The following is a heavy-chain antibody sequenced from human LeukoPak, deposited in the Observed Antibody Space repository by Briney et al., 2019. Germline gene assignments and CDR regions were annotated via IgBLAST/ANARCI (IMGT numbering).Heavy chain of an antibody. J-gene: IGHJ3*02. CDR3: ARGPPRGTMIVVDMPHAFDI. CDR2: IYYSKNT. V-gene: IGHV4-39*02. CDR1: GGSISSSSAY. Sequence: PSETLSLTCTVSGGSISSSSAYWGWIRQPPGKGLEWIGSIYYSKNTYYNPSLKSRVTISADTSKNQFSLTLGSVTAADTAVYYCARGPPRGTMIVVDMPHAFDIWGQGTMVTVSS. D-gene: IGHD3-22*01.